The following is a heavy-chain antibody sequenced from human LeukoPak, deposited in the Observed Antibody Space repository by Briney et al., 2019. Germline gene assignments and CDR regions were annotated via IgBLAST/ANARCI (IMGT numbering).Heavy chain of an antibody. CDR3: ARARSAYYGSGIGWFDP. Sequence: SETLSLTCAVYGGSFSGYYWSWIRQPPGKGLEWIGEINHSGSTNYNPSLKSRVTISVDTSKNQFSLKLSSVTAADTAVYYCARARSAYYGSGIGWFDPWGQGTLVTVSS. CDR1: GGSFSGYY. J-gene: IGHJ5*02. D-gene: IGHD3-10*01. CDR2: INHSGST. V-gene: IGHV4-34*01.